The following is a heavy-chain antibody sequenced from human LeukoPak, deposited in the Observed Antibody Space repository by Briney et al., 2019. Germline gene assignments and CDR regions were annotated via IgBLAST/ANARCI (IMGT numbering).Heavy chain of an antibody. CDR3: ATAFTVTTNHFDP. V-gene: IGHV5-51*01. Sequence: GESLKISCKGSGYSFTSYWIGWVRQMPGKGLEWMGIIYPGDSDTRYSPSFQGQVTISADKSISTAYLQWSSLKASDTAMYYRATAFTVTTNHFDPWGQGTLVTVSS. J-gene: IGHJ5*02. D-gene: IGHD4-17*01. CDR2: IYPGDSDT. CDR1: GYSFTSYW.